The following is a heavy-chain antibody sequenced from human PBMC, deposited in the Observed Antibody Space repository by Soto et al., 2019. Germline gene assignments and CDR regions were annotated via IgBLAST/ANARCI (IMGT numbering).Heavy chain of an antibody. Sequence: GGSLRRSCAGSGFTFSSYWMHWVRQAPGTGLVWISRINNDGSSTSYADSVKGRFTISRDNAKNTLYLQMDSLRAEDTAVYYCARGAYFYGAGIYYLFDSWGQGTLVTVSS. J-gene: IGHJ4*02. V-gene: IGHV3-74*01. D-gene: IGHD3-10*01. CDR1: GFTFSSYW. CDR2: INNDGSST. CDR3: ARGAYFYGAGIYYLFDS.